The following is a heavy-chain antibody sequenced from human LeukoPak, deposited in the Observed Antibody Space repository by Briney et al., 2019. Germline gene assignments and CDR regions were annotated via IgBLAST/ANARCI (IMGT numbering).Heavy chain of an antibody. V-gene: IGHV3-15*07. CDR1: GFIFNNAW. J-gene: IGHJ4*02. D-gene: IGHD6-13*01. CDR3: TTKQYSNKTNY. Sequence: GGSLRLSCAASGFIFNNAWLNWVRQAPGKGPEWVGRIKSKTDGGTTDYAAPAKGRFTISRDDSKNTLFLQMNSLKTEDTAVYYCTTKQYSNKTNYWGQGTLVSVPS. CDR2: IKSKTDGGTT.